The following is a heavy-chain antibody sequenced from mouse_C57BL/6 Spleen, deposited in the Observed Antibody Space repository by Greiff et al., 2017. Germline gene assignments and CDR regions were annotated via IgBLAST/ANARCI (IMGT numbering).Heavy chain of an antibody. V-gene: IGHV5-16*01. CDR2: INYDGSST. CDR1: GFTFSDYY. Sequence: EVQRVESEGGLVQPGSSMKLSCTASGFTFSDYYMAWVRQVPEKGLEWVANINYDGSSTYYLDSLKSRFIISRDNAKNILYLQMSSLKSEDTATYYCARGGTVYAMDYWGQGTSVTVSS. J-gene: IGHJ4*01. D-gene: IGHD1-1*01. CDR3: ARGGTVYAMDY.